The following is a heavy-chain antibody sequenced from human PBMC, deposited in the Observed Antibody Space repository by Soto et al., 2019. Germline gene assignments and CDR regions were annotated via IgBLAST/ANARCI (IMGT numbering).Heavy chain of an antibody. J-gene: IGHJ4*02. CDR1: GGSTSSDNY. V-gene: IGHV4-30-4*01. D-gene: IGHD3-16*01. CDR3: AREGGESSDGLYYFDS. CDR2: IYYSGNT. Sequence: SETLSLTCTVSGGSTSSDNYWSWIRQPPGKGLEWIGHIYYSGNTDYNPSLKSRLAISIDTSKNQFSLKLSSVTAADTAVYFCAREGGESSDGLYYFDSWGQGSLVT.